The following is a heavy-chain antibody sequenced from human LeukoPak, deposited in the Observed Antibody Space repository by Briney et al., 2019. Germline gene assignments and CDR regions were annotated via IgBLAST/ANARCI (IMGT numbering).Heavy chain of an antibody. CDR1: GGSISSSSYY. Sequence: PSEILSLTCTVSGGSISSSSYYWGWIRRPPGKGLEWIGSIYYSGSTYYNPSLKSRVTISVDTSKNQFSLKLSSVTAADTAVYYCARQLPTADYYDSSGTSDYWGQGTLVTVSS. CDR2: IYYSGST. CDR3: ARQLPTADYYDSSGTSDY. J-gene: IGHJ4*02. V-gene: IGHV4-39*01. D-gene: IGHD3-22*01.